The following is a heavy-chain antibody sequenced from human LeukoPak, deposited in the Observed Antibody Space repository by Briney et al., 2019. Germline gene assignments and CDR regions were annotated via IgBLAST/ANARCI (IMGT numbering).Heavy chain of an antibody. CDR1: GFTFSSYS. V-gene: IGHV3-21*01. J-gene: IGHJ4*02. D-gene: IGHD2-2*01. CDR2: ISSSSSYI. CDR3: ARGRTYCSSTSCYLLPSKGGFDY. Sequence: GGSLRLSCAASGFTFSSYSMNWVRQAPGKGLEWVSSISSSSSYIYYADSVKGRFTISRDNAKNSLYLQMNSLRAEDTAVYYCARGRTYCSSTSCYLLPSKGGFDYWGQGTLVTVSS.